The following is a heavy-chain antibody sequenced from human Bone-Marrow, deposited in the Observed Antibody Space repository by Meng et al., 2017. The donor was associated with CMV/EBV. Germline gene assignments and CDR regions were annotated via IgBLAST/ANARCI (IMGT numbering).Heavy chain of an antibody. CDR1: GGSISSSSYY. V-gene: IGHV4-39*01. Sequence: SETLSLTCTVSGGSISSSSYYWGWIRQPPGKGLEWIGSIYYSGSTYYNPSLKSRVTISVDTSKNQFSLKLSSVTAADTAVYYCARHLVTIFGVVIAYPDYFDYWGQGTLVTLSS. CDR3: ARHLVTIFGVVIAYPDYFDY. J-gene: IGHJ4*02. CDR2: IYYSGST. D-gene: IGHD3-3*01.